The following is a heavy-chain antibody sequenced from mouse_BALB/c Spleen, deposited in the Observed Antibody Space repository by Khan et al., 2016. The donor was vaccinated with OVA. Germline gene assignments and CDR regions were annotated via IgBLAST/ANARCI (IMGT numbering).Heavy chain of an antibody. CDR3: ARSIMAN. CDR2: ISYSGST. J-gene: IGHJ2*01. Sequence: EVKLLESGPGLVKPSQSLSLTCTVTGYSITSDYAWNWIRQFPGNKLEWMGYISYSGSTSYNPSLKSRISITRDTSKNQFFLQLNSVTTEDTATYYCARSIMANWGKGTTLKVSS. V-gene: IGHV3-2*02. CDR1: GYSITSDYA.